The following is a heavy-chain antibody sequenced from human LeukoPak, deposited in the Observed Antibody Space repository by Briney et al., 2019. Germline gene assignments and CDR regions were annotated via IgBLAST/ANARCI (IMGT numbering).Heavy chain of an antibody. CDR3: ARGANWNYLSYYYYYMDV. CDR2: INPSGGST. CDR1: GYTFTSYY. J-gene: IGHJ6*03. Sequence: GASVKVSCKASGYTFTSYYMHWVRQAPGQGLEWMGIINPSGGSTSYAQKFQGRVTMTRDTSTSTAYMELRSLRSDDTAVYYCARGANWNYLSYYYYYMDVWGKGTTVTVSS. D-gene: IGHD1-7*01. V-gene: IGHV1-46*01.